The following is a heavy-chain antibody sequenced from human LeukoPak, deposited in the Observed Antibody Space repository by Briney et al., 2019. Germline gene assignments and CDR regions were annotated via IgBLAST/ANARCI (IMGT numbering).Heavy chain of an antibody. CDR1: GGSISSGDYY. V-gene: IGHV4-30-4*01. J-gene: IGHJ4*02. Sequence: SQSLSLTCTVSGGSISSGDYYWSWIRQPPGKGLEWIGYIYYSGSTYYNPSLKGRVTISVDTSKNQFSLKLSSVTAADTAVYYCARGGYSYGFDYWGQGTLVTVSS. CDR3: ARGGYSYGFDY. CDR2: IYYSGST. D-gene: IGHD5-18*01.